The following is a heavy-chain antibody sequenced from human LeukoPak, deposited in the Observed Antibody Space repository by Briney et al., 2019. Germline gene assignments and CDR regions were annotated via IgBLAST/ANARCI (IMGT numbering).Heavy chain of an antibody. Sequence: GGSLRLSCAASGFTFSSYSMNWVRQAPGKGLEWVSHISSSSSTIYYADSVKGRFTISRDNAKNSLYLQMNSLRDEDTAVYYCARGCFGGDCYDAFDIWGQGTMVTVSS. CDR1: GFTFSSYS. V-gene: IGHV3-48*02. CDR3: ARGCFGGDCYDAFDI. D-gene: IGHD2-21*02. CDR2: ISSSSSTI. J-gene: IGHJ3*02.